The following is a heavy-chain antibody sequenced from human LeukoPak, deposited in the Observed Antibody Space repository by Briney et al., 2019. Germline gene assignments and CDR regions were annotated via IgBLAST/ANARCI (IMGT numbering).Heavy chain of an antibody. D-gene: IGHD3-10*02. Sequence: GGSLRLSCAASGFDFTAYGMSWVRQAPGKGLEWVSVIYSGGSTYYADSVRGRFTISRDNSKNTLYLQMNSLRAEDTAVYYCARVFGEPIWGQGTMVTVSS. CDR1: GFDFTAYG. J-gene: IGHJ3*02. CDR3: ARVFGEPI. CDR2: IYSGGST. V-gene: IGHV3-66*01.